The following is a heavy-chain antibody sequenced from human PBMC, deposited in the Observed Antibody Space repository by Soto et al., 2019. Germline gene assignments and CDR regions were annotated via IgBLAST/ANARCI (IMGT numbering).Heavy chain of an antibody. D-gene: IGHD4-17*01. CDR3: ARLSRTVTTLDY. J-gene: IGHJ4*02. Sequence: SETLSLTCTVSGGSISSSSYYWGWIRQPPGKGLEWIGSIYYSGSTYYNPSLKSRVTISVDTSKNQFSLKLSSVTAADTAVYYCARLSRTVTTLDYWGQGTLVTVSS. CDR2: IYYSGST. V-gene: IGHV4-39*01. CDR1: GGSISSSSYY.